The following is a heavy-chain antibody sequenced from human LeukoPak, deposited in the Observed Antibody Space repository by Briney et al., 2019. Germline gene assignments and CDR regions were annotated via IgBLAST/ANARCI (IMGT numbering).Heavy chain of an antibody. V-gene: IGHV1-69*04. J-gene: IGHJ5*01. CDR1: GGAFKNYA. CDR3: ARAGNGWFDS. CDR2: IMPLLQTT. Sequence: SVKVSCKTSGGAFKNYALSWVRQAPGQGLEWMGRIMPLLQTTDYAQQFQGRLTITADKSTSTAYMELRSLRSEDAALYFCARAGNGWFDSWGQGTLVTVSS.